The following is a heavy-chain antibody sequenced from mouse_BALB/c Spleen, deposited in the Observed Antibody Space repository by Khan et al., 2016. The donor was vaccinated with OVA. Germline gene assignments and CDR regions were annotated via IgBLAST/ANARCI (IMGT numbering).Heavy chain of an antibody. Sequence: VQLQESGAELARPGASVKMSCKASGYTFTSHTMHWVKQRPGQGLEWIGIINPRSGYTNYNQKFYDKATLTADKSSSTAYMQLTSLTSEDSAVYYYERRTTEYAMDYWGQGTSVTASS. CDR3: ERRTTEYAMDY. CDR1: GYTFTSHT. D-gene: IGHD2-14*01. CDR2: INPRSGYT. V-gene: IGHV1-4*01. J-gene: IGHJ4*01.